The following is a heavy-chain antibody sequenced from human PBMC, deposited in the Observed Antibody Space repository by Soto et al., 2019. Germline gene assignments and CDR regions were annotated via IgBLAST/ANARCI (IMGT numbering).Heavy chain of an antibody. V-gene: IGHV5-10-1*01. J-gene: IGHJ6*02. D-gene: IGHD1-1*01. Sequence: HGESLKISCKGSGYSFTSYWISWVRQMPGKGLEWMGRIDPSDSYTNYSPSFQGHVTISADKSISTAYLQWSSLKASDTAMYYCARLEVRGYYYYGMDVWGQGTTVTVSS. CDR3: ARLEVRGYYYYGMDV. CDR1: GYSFTSYW. CDR2: IDPSDSYT.